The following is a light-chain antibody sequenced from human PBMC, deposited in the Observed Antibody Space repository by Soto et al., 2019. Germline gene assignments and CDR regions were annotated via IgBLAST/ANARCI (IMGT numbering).Light chain of an antibody. V-gene: IGKV3-20*01. CDR2: DAS. CDR3: QQYGSSPLT. J-gene: IGKJ4*01. Sequence: EIVLTQSPGALSLSPGERATLSCRASQSVSSSSLAWYQQKPGQAPRLLIYDASSRATGIPDRFSGSGSGTDFTLTISRLEPEDFAVYYCQQYGSSPLTCGGGTKVEIK. CDR1: QSVSSSS.